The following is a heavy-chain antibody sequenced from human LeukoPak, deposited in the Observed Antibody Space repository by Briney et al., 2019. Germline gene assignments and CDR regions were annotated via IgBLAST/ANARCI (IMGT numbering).Heavy chain of an antibody. CDR1: GGTFSSYA. CDR2: IIPIFGTA. V-gene: IGHV1-69*05. D-gene: IGHD4-17*01. Sequence: SVKVSCKASGGTFSSYAISWVRQAPGQGLEWMGGIIPIFGTANYAQKFQGRGTITTDESTSTAYMELSSLRSEDTAVYYCAREHQGNGDYATYNWFDPWGQGTLVTVSS. J-gene: IGHJ5*02. CDR3: AREHQGNGDYATYNWFDP.